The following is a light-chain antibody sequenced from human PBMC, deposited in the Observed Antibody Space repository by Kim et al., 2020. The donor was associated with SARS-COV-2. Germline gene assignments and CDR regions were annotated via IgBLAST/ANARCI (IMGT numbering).Light chain of an antibody. CDR2: AAS. V-gene: IGKV1-16*02. Sequence: SAAVGDRVTITCRASKCISNHLAWFQQKQGKAPKSLIFAASTWLRGVPSQFSGRGSGTDFTLTISSLQPEDFATYYRQQYNSYPYTFGQGTKLEI. CDR3: QQYNSYPYT. J-gene: IGKJ2*01. CDR1: KCISNH.